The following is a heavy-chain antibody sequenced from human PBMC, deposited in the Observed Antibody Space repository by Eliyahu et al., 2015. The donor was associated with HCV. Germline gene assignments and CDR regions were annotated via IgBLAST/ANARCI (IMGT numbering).Heavy chain of an antibody. V-gene: IGHV3-9*01. J-gene: IGHJ2*01. CDR3: AKDIQLYDSSGYHTTYWYFDL. D-gene: IGHD3-22*01. CDR2: ISWNSGSI. CDR1: GFTFDDYA. Sequence: EVQLVESGGGLVQPGRSLRLSCAASGFTFDDYAMHWVRQAPGKGLEWVSGISWNSGSIGYADSVKGRFTISRDNAKNSLYLQMNSLRAEDTALYYCAKDIQLYDSSGYHTTYWYFDLWGRGTLVTVSS.